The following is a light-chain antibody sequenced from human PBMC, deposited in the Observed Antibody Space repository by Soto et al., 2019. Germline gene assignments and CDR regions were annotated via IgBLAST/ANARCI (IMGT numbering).Light chain of an antibody. V-gene: IGKV3-20*01. J-gene: IGKJ3*01. Sequence: EIVLTQSLCTLSLSPGERATLSCRASQSVSSNNLAWYQQKPGQAPRLLIYAASSRATGIPDRFSGSGSGTDFTLTISRLEPEDFAVYYCQQYGSSLGAFGPGTKVDIK. CDR1: QSVSSNN. CDR2: AAS. CDR3: QQYGSSLGA.